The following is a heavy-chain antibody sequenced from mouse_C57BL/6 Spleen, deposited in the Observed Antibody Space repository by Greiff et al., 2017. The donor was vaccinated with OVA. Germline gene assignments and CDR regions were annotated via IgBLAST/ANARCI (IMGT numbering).Heavy chain of an antibody. D-gene: IGHD3-2*02. Sequence: QVQLKQPGAELVKPGASVKLSCKASGYTFTSYWMHWVQQRPGQGLEWIGLIHPNSGSTNYNEKFKSQATLTVDKSSSTAYMQISSLTSEYDAVYYYARAGGHSSGYTGYFDYWGQGTTLTVSS. CDR2: IHPNSGST. V-gene: IGHV1-64*01. J-gene: IGHJ2*01. CDR3: ARAGGHSSGYTGYFDY. CDR1: GYTFTSYW.